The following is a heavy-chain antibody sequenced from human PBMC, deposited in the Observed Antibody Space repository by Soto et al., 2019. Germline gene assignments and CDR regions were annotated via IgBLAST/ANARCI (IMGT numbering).Heavy chain of an antibody. D-gene: IGHD3-10*01. Sequence: PSETLSLTCTVSGGSISSYYWSWIRQPPGKGLEWIGYIYYSGSTNYNPSLKSRVTISVDTSKNQFSLKLNSMTAADTAVYYCARHNYGSGSTYFDYWGQGTLLTVSS. V-gene: IGHV4-59*08. CDR1: GGSISSYY. CDR3: ARHNYGSGSTYFDY. J-gene: IGHJ4*02. CDR2: IYYSGST.